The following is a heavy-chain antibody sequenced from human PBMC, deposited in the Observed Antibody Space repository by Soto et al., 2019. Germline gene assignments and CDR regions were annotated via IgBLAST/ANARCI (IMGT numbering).Heavy chain of an antibody. V-gene: IGHV1-69*04. J-gene: IGHJ4*02. CDR3: ARGPSDYGDYVFDY. CDR1: GGTFSSYA. Sequence: SVKVSCKASGGTFSSYAISWVRQAPGQGLEWMGRIIPILGIANYAQKFQGRVTITADKSTSTAYMELSSLRSEDTAVYYCARGPSDYGDYVFDYWGQGTLVTVSS. CDR2: IIPILGIA. D-gene: IGHD4-17*01.